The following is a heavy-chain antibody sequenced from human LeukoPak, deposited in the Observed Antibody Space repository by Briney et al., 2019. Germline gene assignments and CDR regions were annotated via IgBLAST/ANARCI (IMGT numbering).Heavy chain of an antibody. V-gene: IGHV1-18*01. CDR3: ARAYSGSYYYY. D-gene: IGHD1-26*01. CDR1: GYTFTIYG. Sequence: GASVTVSFTASGYTFTIYGISWVRQAPGQGGEGMGWISAYNGNTDYAQKFQGRVTMTTDTSTSTAYMEVRSLRSDDTAVYYCARAYSGSYYYYWGQGTLVTVSS. CDR2: ISAYNGNT. J-gene: IGHJ4*02.